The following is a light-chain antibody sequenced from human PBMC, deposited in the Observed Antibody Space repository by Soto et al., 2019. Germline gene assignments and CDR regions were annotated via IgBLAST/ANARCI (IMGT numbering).Light chain of an antibody. J-gene: IGKJ4*01. Sequence: EIVMTQSPATLSVSPGESATLSCRASQSVSGSLAWYQLKPGQAPRLLISDASTRATSVPARFSGSGSGTEFTLTISSLQSEDFAVYYCQQYSTWLLTFGGGTKVEMK. CDR2: DAS. V-gene: IGKV3-15*01. CDR3: QQYSTWLLT. CDR1: QSVSGS.